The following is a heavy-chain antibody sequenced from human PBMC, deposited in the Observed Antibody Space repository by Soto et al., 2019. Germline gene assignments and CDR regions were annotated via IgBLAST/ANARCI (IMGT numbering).Heavy chain of an antibody. Sequence: SDTLSLSCTFSRCSISSGGCYWSWIRQPPGKGLEWIGYIYYSGSTYYNPSLKSRATISIDTSEDQFSLNLTSVTVADTALYYCARYGVVVNAVLRWGQGTLVNVSS. CDR2: IYYSGST. V-gene: IGHV4-31*03. J-gene: IGHJ4*02. CDR1: RCSISSGGCY. D-gene: IGHD2-21*01. CDR3: ARYGVVVNAVLR.